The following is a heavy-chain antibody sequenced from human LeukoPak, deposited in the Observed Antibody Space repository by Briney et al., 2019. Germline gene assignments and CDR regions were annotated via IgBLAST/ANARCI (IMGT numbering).Heavy chain of an antibody. D-gene: IGHD2-21*01. V-gene: IGHV4-34*01. J-gene: IGHJ1*01. Sequence: SETLSLNCAVYGGAFSGYHWNWIRQAPGKGLEWIGEVNHRGMTNYNPSLKSRVIISADTSKNQFSLKLDSVTAADTAIYYCARDPTSEISVPLYCDQWREDTVVTVSS. CDR1: GGAFSGYH. CDR2: VNHRGMT. CDR3: ARDPTSEISVPLYCDQ.